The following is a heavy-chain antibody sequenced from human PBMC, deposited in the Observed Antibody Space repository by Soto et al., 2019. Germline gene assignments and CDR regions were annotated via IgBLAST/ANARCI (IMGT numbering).Heavy chain of an antibody. J-gene: IGHJ4*02. Sequence: SETLSLTCTVSGGSISSYYWSWIRQPPGKGLEWIGYIYYSGSTNYNPSLKSRVTISVDTSKNQFSLKLSSVTAADTAVYYCARHPIDFWSGYHDYWGQGTLVTVSS. CDR3: ARHPIDFWSGYHDY. D-gene: IGHD3-3*01. CDR1: GGSISSYY. V-gene: IGHV4-59*08. CDR2: IYYSGST.